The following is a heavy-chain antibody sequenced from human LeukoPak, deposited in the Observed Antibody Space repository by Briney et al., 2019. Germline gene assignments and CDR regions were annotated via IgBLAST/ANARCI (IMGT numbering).Heavy chain of an antibody. CDR1: GFTFSNAW. J-gene: IGHJ5*02. CDR3: TTRSYYYDSSGYLTGRWFDP. Sequence: GGSLRLSCAASGFTFSNAWMNWVRQAPGKGLECVARIKSKTDGGTTDYAAPVKGRFTISRDDSRNTLYLQMNSLKTEDTAVYYCTTRSYYYDSSGYLTGRWFDPWGQGTLVTVSS. CDR2: IKSKTDGGTT. V-gene: IGHV3-15*01. D-gene: IGHD3-22*01.